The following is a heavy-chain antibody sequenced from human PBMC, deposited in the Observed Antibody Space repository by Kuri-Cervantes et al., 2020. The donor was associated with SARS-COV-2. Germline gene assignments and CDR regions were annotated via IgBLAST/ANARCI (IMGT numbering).Heavy chain of an antibody. J-gene: IGHJ3*02. Sequence: ASVKVSCKASGYTFTSYYMHWVRQAPGQGLEWMGIINPSGGSTSYAQKFQGRVTMTRDTSTSTAYMELSSLRSEDTAVYYCARAFPIEMATNNAFDIWGQGTMVTVSS. CDR1: GYTFTSYY. V-gene: IGHV1-46*01. D-gene: IGHD5-24*01. CDR2: INPSGGST. CDR3: ARAFPIEMATNNAFDI.